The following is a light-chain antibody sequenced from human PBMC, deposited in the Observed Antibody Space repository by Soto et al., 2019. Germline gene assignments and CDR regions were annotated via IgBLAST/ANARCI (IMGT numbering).Light chain of an antibody. CDR2: DAS. CDR1: PSVSNS. V-gene: IGKV3-20*01. Sequence: PGERATLSCRASPSVSNSLAWYQHKPGQAPRLLIYDASNRATGVPTRFSGSGSGTDFTLTISRLEPEDFAVYYCQQYGRSPPVKFGQGTKV. CDR3: QQYGRSPPVK. J-gene: IGKJ1*01.